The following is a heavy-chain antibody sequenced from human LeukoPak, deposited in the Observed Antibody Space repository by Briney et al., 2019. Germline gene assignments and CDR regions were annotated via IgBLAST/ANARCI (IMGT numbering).Heavy chain of an antibody. J-gene: IGHJ2*01. Sequence: PSETLSLTCTVSGGSISSGDYYWRWIRQPPGKGLEWIGYIYYSGSTYHNPSLKSRDTISVDTSKNQFSLKLSSVTAADTAVYYCARDRPGNWYFDLWGRGTLVTVSS. CDR2: IYYSGST. CDR1: GGSISSGDYY. D-gene: IGHD1-26*01. CDR3: ARDRPGNWYFDL. V-gene: IGHV4-30-4*08.